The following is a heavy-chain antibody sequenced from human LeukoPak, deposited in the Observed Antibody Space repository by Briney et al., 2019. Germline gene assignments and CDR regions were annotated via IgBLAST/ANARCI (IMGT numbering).Heavy chain of an antibody. D-gene: IGHD3-10*01. CDR2: ISGSGGTT. Sequence: QPGGSLRLSCAASGFTFSSYAMNWVRQAPGKGLEWVSGISGSGGTTYYADSVKGRFTISRGNSKNTLYLQMNSLRADDTAVYYCAKAYGSTYYYGMDVWGQGTTVTVFS. J-gene: IGHJ6*02. CDR3: AKAYGSTYYYGMDV. CDR1: GFTFSSYA. V-gene: IGHV3-23*01.